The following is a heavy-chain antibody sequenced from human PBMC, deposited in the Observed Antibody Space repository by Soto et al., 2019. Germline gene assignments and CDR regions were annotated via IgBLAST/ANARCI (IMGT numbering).Heavy chain of an antibody. CDR2: MNPNSGNT. V-gene: IGHV1-8*01. Sequence: GASVKVSCKASGYTFTSYDINRVRQATGQGLEWMGWMNPNSGNTGYAQKFQGRVTMTRDTSISTAYMELSSLRSEDTAVYYCARGLPAGTIFGVAPLGDYYYGMDVWGQGTTVTVSS. CDR3: ARGLPAGTIFGVAPLGDYYYGMDV. CDR1: GYTFTSYD. D-gene: IGHD3-3*01. J-gene: IGHJ6*02.